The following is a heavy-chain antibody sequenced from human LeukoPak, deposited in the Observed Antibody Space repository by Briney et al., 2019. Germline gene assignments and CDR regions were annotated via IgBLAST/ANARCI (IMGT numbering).Heavy chain of an antibody. Sequence: ASVRVSCKASGYTFTDYYFHWVRQAPGQGLEWMGWISAYNGNTNYAQKLQGRVTMTTDTSTSTAYMELRSLRSDDTAVYYCARAGSITPYYFDYWGQGTLVTVSS. J-gene: IGHJ4*02. CDR3: ARAGSITPYYFDY. V-gene: IGHV1-18*04. CDR2: ISAYNGNT. CDR1: GYTFTDYY. D-gene: IGHD1-14*01.